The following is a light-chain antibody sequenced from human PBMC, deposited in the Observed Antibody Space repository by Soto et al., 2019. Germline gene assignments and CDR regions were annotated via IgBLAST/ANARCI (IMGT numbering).Light chain of an antibody. Sequence: SHMTHSPSSLSSSVGDRVTITCRASQGIRNDLGWYQQKPGKAPKLLIYAASSLQSGVPSRFSGSGSGTDFTLTISSLQPEDFATYYCLQDYNYPWTFGQGTKVDIK. J-gene: IGKJ1*01. V-gene: IGKV1-6*01. CDR1: QGIRND. CDR3: LQDYNYPWT. CDR2: AAS.